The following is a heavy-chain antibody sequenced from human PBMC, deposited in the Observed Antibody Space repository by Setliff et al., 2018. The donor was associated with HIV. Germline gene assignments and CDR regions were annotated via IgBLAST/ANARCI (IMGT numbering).Heavy chain of an antibody. D-gene: IGHD2-21*02. J-gene: IGHJ6*02. V-gene: IGHV1-3*01. CDR3: ARDSSYCGGDCRYGMDV. CDR2: INAGNGNT. CDR1: GYTFTSYA. Sequence: GASVKVSCKASGYTFTSYAMHWVRQAPGQRLEWMGWINAGNGNTKYSQKFQGRVTITRDTSASTAYMELSSLRSEDTAVYYCARDSSYCGGDCRYGMDVWGQGTTVTVSS.